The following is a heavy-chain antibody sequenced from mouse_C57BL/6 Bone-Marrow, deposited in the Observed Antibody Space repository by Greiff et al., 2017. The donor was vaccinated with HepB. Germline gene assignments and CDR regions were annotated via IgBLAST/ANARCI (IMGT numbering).Heavy chain of an antibody. CDR2: IYPGSGNT. CDR1: GYTFTDYY. Sequence: QVQLKQSGAELVRPGASVKLSCKASGYTFTDYYINWVKQRPGQGLEWIARIYPGSGNTYYNEKFKGKATLTAEKSSSTAYMQLSSLTSEDSAVYFCARVYYSNYGAMDYWGQGTSVTVSS. D-gene: IGHD2-5*01. V-gene: IGHV1-76*01. CDR3: ARVYYSNYGAMDY. J-gene: IGHJ4*01.